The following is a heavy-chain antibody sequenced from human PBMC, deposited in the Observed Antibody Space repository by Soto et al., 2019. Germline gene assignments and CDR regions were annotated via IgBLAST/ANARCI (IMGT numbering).Heavy chain of an antibody. Sequence: GESLKISCKGSGYSFTSYWIGWVRQMPGKGLEWMGIIYPGDSDTRYSPSFQGQVTISADKSISTAYLQWSSLKASDTAMYYCARLYFFFLGYCSSTTLLRDYYYMDVWGKGTTVTVSS. V-gene: IGHV5-51*01. CDR2: IYPGDSDT. D-gene: IGHD2-2*01. CDR1: GYSFTSYW. J-gene: IGHJ6*03. CDR3: ARLYFFFLGYCSSTTLLRDYYYMDV.